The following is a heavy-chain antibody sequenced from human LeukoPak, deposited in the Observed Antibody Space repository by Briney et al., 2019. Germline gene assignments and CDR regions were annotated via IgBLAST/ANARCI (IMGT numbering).Heavy chain of an antibody. CDR3: ARHAYLGQSYGVDV. J-gene: IGHJ6*02. CDR1: GGSISSSSYY. Sequence: SETLSLTCTVSGGSISSSSYYWGWIRQPPGKGLEWIGSIYYSGSTYCNPSLKSRVTISVDTSKNQFSLKLSSVTAPDTAVYYCARHAYLGQSYGVDVWGQGTTVTVSS. CDR2: IYYSGST. D-gene: IGHD3-16*01. V-gene: IGHV4-39*01.